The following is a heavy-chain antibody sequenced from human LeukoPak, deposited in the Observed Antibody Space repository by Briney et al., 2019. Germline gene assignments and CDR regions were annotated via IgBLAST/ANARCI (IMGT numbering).Heavy chain of an antibody. V-gene: IGHV3-23*01. CDR1: GFSFSSFA. D-gene: IGHD5-12*01. J-gene: IGHJ4*02. CDR2: ISGLGDST. CDR3: GKGPAKYIGYDYFEY. Sequence: GGSLRLSCAASGFSFSSFAMSWVRQAPGKGLEWVSVISGLGDSTNYAESVKGRFTISRDNSKNTVYLLMNSLRGEDTAVYYCGKGPAKYIGYDYFEYWGQGTLVTVSS.